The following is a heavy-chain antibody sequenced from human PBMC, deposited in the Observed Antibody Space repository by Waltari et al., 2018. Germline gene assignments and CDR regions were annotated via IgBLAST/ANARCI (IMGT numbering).Heavy chain of an antibody. V-gene: IGHV4-61*09. Sequence: QVQLQESGPGLVKPSQTLSLTCTVSGGSISSGSYYWSWIRKPAGKGLEWIGYIYTSGSTNYNPSLKSRVTISVDTSKSQFSLKLSSVTAADTAVYYCASIRYYYYYYGMDVWGQGTTVTVSS. CDR2: IYTSGST. J-gene: IGHJ6*02. CDR3: ASIRYYYYYYGMDV. CDR1: GGSISSGSYY. D-gene: IGHD1-20*01.